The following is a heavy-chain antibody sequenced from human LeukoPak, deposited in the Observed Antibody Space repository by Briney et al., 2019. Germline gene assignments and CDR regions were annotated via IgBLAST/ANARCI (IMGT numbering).Heavy chain of an antibody. CDR3: TRDLGGATWGEWNY. V-gene: IGHV3-74*01. D-gene: IGHD1-26*01. Sequence: GGTLRLSCAASGFTFSNYWMHWVRQAPGKGLVWVSRINSDGSSTSYVDSVKGRFTISRDNAKNTLYLQMNSLTAEDTAVYYCTRDLGGATWGEWNYWGQGTLVTVSS. J-gene: IGHJ4*02. CDR2: INSDGSST. CDR1: GFTFSNYW.